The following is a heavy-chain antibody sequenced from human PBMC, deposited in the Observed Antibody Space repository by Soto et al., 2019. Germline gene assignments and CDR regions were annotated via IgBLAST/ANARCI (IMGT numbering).Heavy chain of an antibody. V-gene: IGHV4-61*01. D-gene: IGHD5-18*01. CDR2: IYYSGST. Sequence: PSETLSLTCTVSDGSVSSGSYYWSWIRQPPGKGLEWIGYIYYSGSTNYNPSLKSRVTISVDTSKNQFSLKLSSVTAADTAVYYCARGYSYGTYYYYGMDVWGQGATVTVSS. J-gene: IGHJ6*02. CDR1: DGSVSSGSYY. CDR3: ARGYSYGTYYYYGMDV.